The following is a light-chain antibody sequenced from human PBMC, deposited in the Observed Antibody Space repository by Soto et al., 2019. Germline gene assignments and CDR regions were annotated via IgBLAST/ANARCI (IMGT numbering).Light chain of an antibody. CDR1: QPISNN. CDR3: QQANSFPLT. V-gene: IGKV1D-12*01. Sequence: MTQSPVSLSVSPGERVTLSCRASQPISNNLAWYQQKPGKAPKLLIYAASSLQSGVPSRFSGSGSGTDFTLTISSLQPEDFATYYCQQANSFPLTFGGGTKVEIK. J-gene: IGKJ4*01. CDR2: AAS.